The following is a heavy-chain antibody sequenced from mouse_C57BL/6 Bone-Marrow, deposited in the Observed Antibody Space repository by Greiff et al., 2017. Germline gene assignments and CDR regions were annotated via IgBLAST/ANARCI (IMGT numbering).Heavy chain of an antibody. V-gene: IGHV1-81*01. J-gene: IGHJ3*01. Sequence: QVQLQQSGAELARPGASVKLSCKASGYTFTSYGISWVKQRTGQGLEWIGEIYPRSGNTYYNEKFKGKATLTADKSSSTAYMELRSLTSEDSAVYFCARGGSYIAYWGQGTLVTVSA. CDR2: IYPRSGNT. D-gene: IGHD2-12*01. CDR1: GYTFTSYG. CDR3: ARGGSYIAY.